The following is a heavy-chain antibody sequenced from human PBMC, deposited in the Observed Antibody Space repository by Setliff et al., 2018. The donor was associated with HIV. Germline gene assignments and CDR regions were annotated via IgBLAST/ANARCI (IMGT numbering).Heavy chain of an antibody. Sequence: ASVKVSCKASGYTFTTYGISWVRQAPGHGLEWMGWISPNFGHTNYAQNYLGRVTMTIDTSTSRAYMELRSLRSDDTAMYFCARLGSGWSDSYYYAMDIWGQGTTVTVSS. CDR2: ISPNFGHT. J-gene: IGHJ6*02. V-gene: IGHV1-18*01. CDR1: GYTFTTYG. CDR3: ARLGSGWSDSYYYAMDI. D-gene: IGHD6-19*01.